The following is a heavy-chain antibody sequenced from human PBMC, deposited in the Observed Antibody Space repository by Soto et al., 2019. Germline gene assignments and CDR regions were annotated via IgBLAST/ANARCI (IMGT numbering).Heavy chain of an antibody. V-gene: IGHV1-46*01. CDR2: INPNSGST. CDR1: GYSVTSYY. Sequence: ASVKVSCKASGYSVTSYYMHWVRQAPGQGLEWMGIINPNSGSTTYAQKFQGRVTMTRDTSTSTVYMELTSLTSGDTAVYYCARAGIAYCSSTTCYPYYYFMDVWGQGTTVTVSS. D-gene: IGHD2-2*01. J-gene: IGHJ6*02. CDR3: ARAGIAYCSSTTCYPYYYFMDV.